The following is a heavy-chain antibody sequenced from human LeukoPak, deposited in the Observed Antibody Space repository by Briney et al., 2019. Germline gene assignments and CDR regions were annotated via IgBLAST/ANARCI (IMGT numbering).Heavy chain of an antibody. CDR3: ARDSGSYRIFDY. V-gene: IGHV3-7*01. CDR2: IKEDGSEK. D-gene: IGHD1-26*01. J-gene: IGHJ4*02. CDR1: GFTFSSYW. Sequence: GGSLRLSCEASGFTFSSYWMSWVRQAPGKGLEWVANIKEDGSEKYYVDSVKGRFTISRDNAKDSLYLQMSSLRAEDTAVYYCARDSGSYRIFDYWGQGTLATVSS.